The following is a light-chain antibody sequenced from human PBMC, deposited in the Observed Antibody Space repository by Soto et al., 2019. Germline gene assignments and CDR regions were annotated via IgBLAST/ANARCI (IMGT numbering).Light chain of an antibody. CDR2: GTS. Sequence: QMTQSPSSLSASVGEKIIITCRASRDVGSDVSWYQQKPGQDPKLLIYGTSSLQSGVPSRISGSGSGTDFTLTISSLQPEDFATYYCQQSYSAPLTFGGGTKVDIK. V-gene: IGKV1-39*01. J-gene: IGKJ4*01. CDR1: RDVGSD. CDR3: QQSYSAPLT.